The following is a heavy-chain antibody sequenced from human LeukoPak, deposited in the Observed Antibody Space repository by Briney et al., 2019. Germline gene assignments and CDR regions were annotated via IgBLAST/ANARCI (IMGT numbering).Heavy chain of an antibody. V-gene: IGHV3-66*01. CDR2: IYSGDST. D-gene: IGHD6-13*01. Sequence: GGSLRLSCAASGFTVSRNYMSWVRQAPGKGLEWVSVIYSGDSTYYADSVKGRFTVSRDNSKNTLYLQMNSLRAEDTAVYYCARWYLRHYFDYWGQGTLVTVSS. CDR3: ARWYLRHYFDY. CDR1: GFTVSRNY. J-gene: IGHJ4*02.